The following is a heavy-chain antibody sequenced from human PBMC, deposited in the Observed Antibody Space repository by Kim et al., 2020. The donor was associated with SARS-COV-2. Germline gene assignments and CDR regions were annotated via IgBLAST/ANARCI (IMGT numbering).Heavy chain of an antibody. V-gene: IGHV3-30-3*01. CDR2: ISYDESNK. CDR1: GFTFSTYV. Sequence: GGSLRLSCAASGFTFSTYVMHWVRQAPGKGLEWVAVISYDESNKYYADSVKGRFTVSRDNSKNTLYLQMNSLRAEDTAVYYCARDRGGVVPAAMDYWGQGTLVIVSS. D-gene: IGHD2-2*01. CDR3: ARDRGGVVPAAMDY. J-gene: IGHJ4*02.